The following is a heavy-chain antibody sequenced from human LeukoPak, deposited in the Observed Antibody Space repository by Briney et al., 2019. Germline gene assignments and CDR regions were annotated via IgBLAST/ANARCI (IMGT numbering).Heavy chain of an antibody. CDR3: ARFGSSSWDYYYMDV. D-gene: IGHD6-13*01. CDR2: IYTSGST. Sequence: SETLSLTCTVSGGSISSYYWSWIRQPPGKGLEWIGYIYTSGSTNYNPSLKSRVTISADTSKNQFSLKLSSVTAADTAVYYCARFGSSSWDYYYMDVWGKGTTVTVSS. V-gene: IGHV4-4*09. CDR1: GGSISSYY. J-gene: IGHJ6*03.